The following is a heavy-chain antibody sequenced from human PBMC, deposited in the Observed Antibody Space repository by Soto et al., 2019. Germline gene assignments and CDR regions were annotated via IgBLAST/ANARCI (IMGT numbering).Heavy chain of an antibody. Sequence: QMQLVESWGGVVQPGRSLRLSCVASGFPFREFGMHWVRQAPGKGLEWVALISYDGSDYADSVKGRFTISRDDSRDTLFLHMDNLRLDETGVYYCARRWNYYLDFWGQGTLVAVSS. V-gene: IGHV3-33*05. CDR1: GFPFREFG. CDR2: ISYDGSD. CDR3: ARRWNYYLDF. J-gene: IGHJ4*02. D-gene: IGHD1-1*01.